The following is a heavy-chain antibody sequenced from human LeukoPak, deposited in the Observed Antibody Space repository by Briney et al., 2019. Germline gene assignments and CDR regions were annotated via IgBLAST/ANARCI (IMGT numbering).Heavy chain of an antibody. CDR1: GGSISSSSYY. J-gene: IGHJ4*02. CDR2: IYYSGST. CDR3: ASRGALWFGELAH. D-gene: IGHD3-10*01. Sequence: PSETRSLTCTVPGGSISSSSYYWGWIRQPPGKGLEWIGSIYYSGSTYYNPSLKTRVTISVDTSQNQFSLTLSSVAAADTAVYYCASRGALWFGELAHWGQGTLVTVSS. V-gene: IGHV4-39*01.